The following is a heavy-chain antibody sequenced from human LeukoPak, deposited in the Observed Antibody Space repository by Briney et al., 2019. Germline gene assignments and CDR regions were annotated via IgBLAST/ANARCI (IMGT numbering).Heavy chain of an antibody. V-gene: IGHV1-8*01. CDR1: GYTFTSYD. D-gene: IGHD3-10*01. CDR2: VNPNSGNT. J-gene: IGHJ6*03. Sequence: ASVKVSCKASGYTFTSYDINWVRQATGQGLEWMGWVNPNSGNTGYAQKFQGRVTMTRNTSISTAYMELSSLRSEDTAVYYCARGGITMVRGVIITMGYYYYYMDVWGKGTTVTISS. CDR3: ARGGITMVRGVIITMGYYYYYMDV.